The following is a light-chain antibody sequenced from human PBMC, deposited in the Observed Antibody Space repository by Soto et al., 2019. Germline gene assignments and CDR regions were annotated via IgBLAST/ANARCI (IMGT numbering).Light chain of an antibody. CDR3: QQYGSSTGT. Sequence: EIVLTQSPGTLSLSPGEIATLSCRASQSVSSSYLAWYQQKPGQAPRLLIYGASSRATGIRDRFSGSGSGTDFSLTISRLETEGFAVYYCQQYGSSTGTFGQGTEVEIK. J-gene: IGKJ1*01. CDR2: GAS. CDR1: QSVSSSY. V-gene: IGKV3-20*01.